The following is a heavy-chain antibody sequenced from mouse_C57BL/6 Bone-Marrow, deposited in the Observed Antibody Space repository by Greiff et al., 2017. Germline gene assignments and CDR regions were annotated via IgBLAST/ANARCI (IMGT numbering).Heavy chain of an antibody. CDR3: VRDYYGSRVWYFDV. J-gene: IGHJ1*03. CDR1: GFTFNTYA. D-gene: IGHD1-1*01. V-gene: IGHV10-3*01. CDR2: IRSKSSNYAT. Sequence: EVQLQESGGGLVQPKGSLKLSCAASGFTFNTYAMHWVRQAPGKGLEWVARIRSKSSNYATYYAESVKDRFTIPRDDSQSMLYLQMNNLKTEDTAMYYCVRDYYGSRVWYFDVWGTGTTVTVSS.